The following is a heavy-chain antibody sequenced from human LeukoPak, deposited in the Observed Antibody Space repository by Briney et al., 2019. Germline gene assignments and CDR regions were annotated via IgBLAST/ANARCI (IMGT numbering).Heavy chain of an antibody. CDR2: IWYDGSNK. Sequence: GGSLRLSCAASGFTFSSYGMHWVRQAPGKGLEWVAVIWYDGSNKYYADSVKRRFTISRDNSKNTLYLQMNSLRAEDTAVYYCAKDREYSSSYYFDYWGQGTLVTVSS. D-gene: IGHD6-6*01. J-gene: IGHJ4*02. CDR1: GFTFSSYG. CDR3: AKDREYSSSYYFDY. V-gene: IGHV3-33*06.